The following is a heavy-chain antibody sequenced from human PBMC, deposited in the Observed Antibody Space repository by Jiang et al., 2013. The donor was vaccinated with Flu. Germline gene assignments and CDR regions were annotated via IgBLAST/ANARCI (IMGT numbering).Heavy chain of an antibody. CDR3: AKETIEMPTTDLVFNYHGMDV. Sequence: GAEVKKPGSSVKVSCETSGGTFSSYAISWVRQAPGQGLEWMGRIIPNLHIAHYAQNFQDRVTITADKSTGAVYMEVSSLRSDDTAVYYCAKETIEMPTTDLVFNYHGMDVWGKGTTVTVSS. D-gene: IGHD5-24*01. V-gene: IGHV1-69*04. J-gene: IGHJ6*04. CDR1: GGTFSSYA. CDR2: IIPNLHIA.